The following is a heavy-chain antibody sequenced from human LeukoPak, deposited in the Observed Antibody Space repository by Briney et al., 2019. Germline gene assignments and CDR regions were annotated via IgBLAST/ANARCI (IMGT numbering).Heavy chain of an antibody. CDR2: IYRSGST. D-gene: IGHD1-26*01. Sequence: SETLSLTCAVSGYSISSGYYWGWNRQSPGKGLEWIGGIYRSGSTYYTPSLKSRVTISVDTSKNQFSLKLGSVTATDTAVYYCARSPPVRGLPNWYFDLWGRGTLVTVSS. V-gene: IGHV4-38-2*01. CDR3: ARSPPVRGLPNWYFDL. CDR1: GYSISSGYY. J-gene: IGHJ2*01.